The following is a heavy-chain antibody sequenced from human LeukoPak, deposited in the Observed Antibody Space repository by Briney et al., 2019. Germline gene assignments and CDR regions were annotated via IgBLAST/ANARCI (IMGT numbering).Heavy chain of an antibody. V-gene: IGHV4-34*01. CDR3: AREFSGSAFDY. CDR1: GGSFSGYY. CDR2: INHSGST. J-gene: IGHJ4*02. D-gene: IGHD3-10*01. Sequence: PWETLSLTCAVYGGSFSGYYWSWIRQPPGKGLEWIGEINHSGSTNYNPSLKSRVTISVDTSKNQFSLKLSSVTAADTAVYYCAREFSGSAFDYWGQGTLVTVSS.